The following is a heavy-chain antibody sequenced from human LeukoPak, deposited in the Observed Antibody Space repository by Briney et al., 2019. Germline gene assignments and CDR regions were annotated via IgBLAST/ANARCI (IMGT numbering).Heavy chain of an antibody. V-gene: IGHV3-23*01. CDR2: ISGSGGST. CDR1: GFTVSSNY. CDR3: AKRYCSSTSCPGDY. D-gene: IGHD2-2*01. J-gene: IGHJ4*02. Sequence: GGSLRLSCAASGFTVSSNYMSWVRQAPGKGLEWVSAISGSGGSTYYADSVKGRFTISGDNSKNTLYLQMNSLRAEDTAVYYCAKRYCSSTSCPGDYWGQGTLVTVSS.